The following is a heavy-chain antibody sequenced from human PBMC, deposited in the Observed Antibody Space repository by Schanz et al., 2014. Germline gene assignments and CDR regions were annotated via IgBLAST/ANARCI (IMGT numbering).Heavy chain of an antibody. CDR2: VSRSTPDI. CDR3: ARDLPRTFLFDY. J-gene: IGHJ4*02. Sequence: EVQLVESGGGLVQPGGSLRLSCAASGFSFGTYAMSWVRQAPGKGLEWVSYVSRSTPDIYYADSVKGRFTMSRDNAKNSVFLQMNSLRAEDTAVYYCARDLPRTFLFDYWGQGTLVTVSS. V-gene: IGHV3-48*01. CDR1: GFSFGTYA.